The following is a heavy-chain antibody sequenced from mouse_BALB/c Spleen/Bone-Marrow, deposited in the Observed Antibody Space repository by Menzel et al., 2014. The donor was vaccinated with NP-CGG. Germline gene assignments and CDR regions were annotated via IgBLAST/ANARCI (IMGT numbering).Heavy chain of an antibody. CDR2: ISSGGSYT. V-gene: IGHV5-9-4*01. Sequence: VQLKESGGGLVKPGGSLKLSCAASGFTFXYYGMSWVRQSPEKRLEWVAEISSGGSYTYYPDTVTGRFTISRDNAKNTLYLEMSSLRSEDTAMYYCARDSSGYFDYWGQGTTLTVSS. D-gene: IGHD3-1*01. J-gene: IGHJ2*01. CDR3: ARDSSGYFDY. CDR1: GFTFXYYG.